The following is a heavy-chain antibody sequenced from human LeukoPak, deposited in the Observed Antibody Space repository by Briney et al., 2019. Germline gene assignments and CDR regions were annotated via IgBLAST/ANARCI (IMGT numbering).Heavy chain of an antibody. J-gene: IGHJ4*02. CDR2: IYPGDSYT. CDR3: AIRYSGSYNDY. D-gene: IGHD1-26*01. Sequence: GESLKISCKDSTDSFTSYWIAWVRQMPGKGLEWMGVIYPGDSYTRYSPSFEGQVTISVDKSISTAYLQWSSLKASDTAMYYRAIRYSGSYNDYWGQGTLVTVSS. V-gene: IGHV5-51*01. CDR1: TDSFTSYW.